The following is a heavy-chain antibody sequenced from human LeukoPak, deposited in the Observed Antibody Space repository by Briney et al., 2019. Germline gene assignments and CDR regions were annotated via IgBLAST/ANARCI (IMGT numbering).Heavy chain of an antibody. Sequence: GGSLRLSCAASGFTFSNYGMHWVRQAPGKGLEWVAFIRYDASNRHYADSVKGRFTISRDNAKNSLYLQMNSLRAEDTAVYYCASGPKGTTVTTPIDYWGQGTLVTVSS. CDR1: GFTFSNYG. J-gene: IGHJ4*02. V-gene: IGHV3-30*02. CDR2: IRYDASNR. CDR3: ASGPKGTTVTTPIDY. D-gene: IGHD4-17*01.